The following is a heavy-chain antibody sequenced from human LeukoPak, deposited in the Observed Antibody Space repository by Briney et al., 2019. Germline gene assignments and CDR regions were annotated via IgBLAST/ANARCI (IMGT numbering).Heavy chain of an antibody. CDR2: DLYSGTT. CDR1: GGSISTSNW. V-gene: IGHV4-4*02. J-gene: IGHJ6*02. CDR3: VSLSESVGWNYYYGMDV. D-gene: IGHD1-26*01. Sequence: SETLSLTCAVSGGSISTSNWWSWVRQPPGKGLEWIGSDLYSGTTHYSPSLRGRVSISLDTSKNQFSLKLTSVTAADTAVYYCVSLSESVGWNYYYGMDVWGQGTTVIVSS.